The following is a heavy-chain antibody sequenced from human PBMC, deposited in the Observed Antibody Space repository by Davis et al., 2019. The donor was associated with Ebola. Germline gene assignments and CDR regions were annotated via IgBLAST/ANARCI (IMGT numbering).Heavy chain of an antibody. J-gene: IGHJ4*02. V-gene: IGHV4-34*08. CDR2: INHSGSS. Sequence: ESLKISCAASGFTFSIYWMSWVRQAPGKGLEWIGEINHSGSSNYNPSLKSRVTISVDKSKNQFSLNLNSVTAADTAVYYCAKTKQQLEYFDYWGQGTLVTVSS. CDR3: AKTKQQLEYFDY. D-gene: IGHD6-13*01. CDR1: GFTFSIYW.